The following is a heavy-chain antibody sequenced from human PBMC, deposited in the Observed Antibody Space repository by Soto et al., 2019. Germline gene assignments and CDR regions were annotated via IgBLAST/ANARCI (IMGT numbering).Heavy chain of an antibody. V-gene: IGHV3-23*01. Sequence: PGGSLRLSCAASGFIFSNYALSWVRQAPGKGLEWVSAISGSGAGTYYADSVKGRFTISRDNSKKTLYLQMNSLRAEDTAVYYCAXDKGCSTTTCHWNAFDIWGQGTMVTVSS. J-gene: IGHJ3*02. CDR1: GFIFSNYA. D-gene: IGHD1-26*01. CDR3: AXDKGCSTTTCHWNAFDI. CDR2: ISGSGAGT.